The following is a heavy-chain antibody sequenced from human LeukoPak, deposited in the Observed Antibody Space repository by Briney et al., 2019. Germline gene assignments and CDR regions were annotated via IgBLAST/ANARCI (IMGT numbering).Heavy chain of an antibody. CDR2: IVGSSYYI. J-gene: IGHJ3*02. Sequence: GGSLRLSCAASGFTFSSYAMSWVRQAPGKGLEWVSSIVGSSYYIYYADSVKGRFTISRDNAKNSLYLQMNSLRAEDTAVYYCARDLGTDYIWGSYRPDAFDIWGQGTMVTVSS. V-gene: IGHV3-21*01. D-gene: IGHD3-16*02. CDR3: ARDLGTDYIWGSYRPDAFDI. CDR1: GFTFSSYA.